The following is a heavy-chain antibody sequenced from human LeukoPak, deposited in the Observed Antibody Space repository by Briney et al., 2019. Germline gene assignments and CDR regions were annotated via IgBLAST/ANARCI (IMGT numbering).Heavy chain of an antibody. J-gene: IGHJ4*02. CDR1: GVSISSYH. CDR2: VHTSGTT. D-gene: IGHD5-18*01. V-gene: IGHV4-4*07. Sequence: PSETLSLTCTVSGVSISSYHWSWIRQPAGKGLEWIGRVHTSGTTNYNPSLKSRVTMSVDTSKNQLSLILTSVTAADTAVYYCARDGLYSYGYSYFDXXGXGTXVTV. CDR3: ARDGLYSYGYSYFDX.